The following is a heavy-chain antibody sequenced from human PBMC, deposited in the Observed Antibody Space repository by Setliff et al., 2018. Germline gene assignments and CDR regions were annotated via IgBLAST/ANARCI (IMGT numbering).Heavy chain of an antibody. D-gene: IGHD6-19*01. J-gene: IGHJ6*02. V-gene: IGHV3-43D*03. CDR1: GFTFDDYA. CDR2: ISWDGGSP. CDR3: AKDRGREQWLAPYYYYYGMDV. Sequence: HPGGSLRLSCAASGFTFDDYAMHWVRQAPGKGLEWVYPISWDGGSPYYADSVKGRFTISRDSSKNSLYLQMNSLRAEDTALYYCAKDRGREQWLAPYYYYYGMDVWGQGTTVTVSS.